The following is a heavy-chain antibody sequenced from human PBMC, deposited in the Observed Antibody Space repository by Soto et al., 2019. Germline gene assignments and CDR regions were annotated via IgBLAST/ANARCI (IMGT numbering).Heavy chain of an antibody. CDR3: ARGPRTQLWFPNVY. J-gene: IGHJ4*02. CDR1: GYTFSDYY. CDR2: ISPKSGGT. V-gene: IGHV1-2*02. Sequence: ASVKVSCKASGYTFSDYYLHWLRQAPGQGLEWMGWISPKSGGTHYAPKFEGRVTLTTDTSISTAFMELSRLTSDDTAVYYCARGPRTQLWFPNVYWGQGTPVTVSS. D-gene: IGHD5-18*01.